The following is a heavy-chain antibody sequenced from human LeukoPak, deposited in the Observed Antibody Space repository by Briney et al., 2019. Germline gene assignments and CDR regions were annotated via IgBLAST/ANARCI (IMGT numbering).Heavy chain of an antibody. D-gene: IGHD2-2*01. J-gene: IGHJ4*02. CDR1: GYTFTGYY. V-gene: IGHV1-2*02. CDR3: ARGDIVVVPAAMALDY. CDR2: INPNSGGT. Sequence: GASVKVSCKASGYTFTGYYMHWVRQAPGQGLEWMGWINPNSGGTNYAQKFQGRVTMTRDTSISTAYMELSRLRSDDTAVYYCARGDIVVVPAAMALDYWGQGTLVTVPS.